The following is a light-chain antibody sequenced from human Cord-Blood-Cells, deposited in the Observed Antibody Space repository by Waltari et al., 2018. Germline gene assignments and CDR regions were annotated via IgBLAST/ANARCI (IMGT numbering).Light chain of an antibody. CDR3: QQYNSYPLT. CDR2: KAS. CDR1: HSISSW. Sequence: DIQMTQSPSTLSAAVGDRVTITCRASHSISSWLAWYQQKPGKAPKLLIYKASSLESGVPSRFSGSGAGTEFTLTISSLQPDDFATYYCQQYNSYPLTFGGGTKVEIK. J-gene: IGKJ4*01. V-gene: IGKV1-5*03.